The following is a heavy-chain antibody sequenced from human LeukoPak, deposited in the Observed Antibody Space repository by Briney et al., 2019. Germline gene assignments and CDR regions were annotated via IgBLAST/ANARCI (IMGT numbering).Heavy chain of an antibody. CDR2: IYTSGST. V-gene: IGHV4-61*02. Sequence: PSQTLSLTCTVSGGSISSGSYYWSWIRQPAGKGLEWIGRIYTSGSTNYNPSLKSRVTISVDTSKNQFSLKLSSVTAADTAVYYCARAPYSSSWYGFDPWGQGTLVTVSS. D-gene: IGHD6-13*01. CDR3: ARAPYSSSWYGFDP. CDR1: GGSISSGSYY. J-gene: IGHJ5*02.